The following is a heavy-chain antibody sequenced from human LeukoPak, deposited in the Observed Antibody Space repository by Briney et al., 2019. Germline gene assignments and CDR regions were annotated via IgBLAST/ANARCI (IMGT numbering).Heavy chain of an antibody. CDR2: LSFDMTNR. V-gene: IGHV3-30*01. Sequence: QPGGSLRLSCAASGFTFSTYSMHWVRQAPGKGLEWVAILSFDMTNRYYADSVKGRFTISRDNSINTLFLQLNSLRPEDTAVYFCARDGPDGGFSDGYYLDLWGQGTLVTVSS. J-gene: IGHJ4*02. D-gene: IGHD5-18*01. CDR1: GFTFSTYS. CDR3: ARDGPDGGFSDGYYLDL.